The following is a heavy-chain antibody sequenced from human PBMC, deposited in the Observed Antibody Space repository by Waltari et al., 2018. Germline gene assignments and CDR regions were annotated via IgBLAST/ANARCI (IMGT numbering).Heavy chain of an antibody. CDR1: GYSISSGYY. Sequence: QVQLQESGPGLVKPSETLSLTCAVSGYSISSGYYLVWSRQPPGKGLEWIGSIYHSWSTYYNPSLKSRVTISVDTSKNQFSLKLSSVTAADTAVYYCARDSMATKLFDYWGQGTLVTVSS. D-gene: IGHD5-12*01. CDR3: ARDSMATKLFDY. CDR2: IYHSWST. J-gene: IGHJ4*02. V-gene: IGHV4-38-2*02.